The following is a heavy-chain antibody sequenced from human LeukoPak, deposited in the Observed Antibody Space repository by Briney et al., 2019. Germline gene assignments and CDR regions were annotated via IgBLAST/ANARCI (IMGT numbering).Heavy chain of an antibody. CDR2: ISGSTSYI. V-gene: IGHV3-21*04. J-gene: IGHJ4*02. D-gene: IGHD3-10*01. Sequence: GGSLRLSCAASGFTFSSYSMNWVRQAPGKGLEWVSSISGSTSYIYYADSVKGRFTISRDNAKNSLYLQMNSLRAEDTAVYYCAKSWGSGTYTFDYWGQGILVTVSS. CDR1: GFTFSSYS. CDR3: AKSWGSGTYTFDY.